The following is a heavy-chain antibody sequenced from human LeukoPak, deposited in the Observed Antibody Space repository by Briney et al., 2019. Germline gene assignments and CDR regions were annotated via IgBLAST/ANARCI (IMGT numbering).Heavy chain of an antibody. J-gene: IGHJ3*02. V-gene: IGHV3-74*01. CDR3: ARDFPNDI. CDR2: INSDGSTT. CDR1: GFTFNTYW. Sequence: GGSLRLSCVVSGFTFNTYWMHWVRQAPGKGLVWVSRINSDGSTTHYADSVRGRFTISRDNAKNTLYLQMNSLRAEDTAVYYCARDFPNDIWGQGTMVTVSS.